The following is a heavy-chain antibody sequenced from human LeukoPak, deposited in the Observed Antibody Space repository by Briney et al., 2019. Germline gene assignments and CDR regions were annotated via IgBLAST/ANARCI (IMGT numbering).Heavy chain of an antibody. CDR1: GGSISSYY. D-gene: IGHD3-3*01. J-gene: IGHJ4*02. CDR3: ARGRITIFGVAMTYFDY. Sequence: PSKTLSLTCTVSGGSISSYYWSWIRQPAGKGLEWIGRIYTSGSTNYNPSLKSRVTMSVDTSKNQFSLKLSSVTAADTAVYYCARGRITIFGVAMTYFDYWGQGTLVTVSS. CDR2: IYTSGST. V-gene: IGHV4-4*07.